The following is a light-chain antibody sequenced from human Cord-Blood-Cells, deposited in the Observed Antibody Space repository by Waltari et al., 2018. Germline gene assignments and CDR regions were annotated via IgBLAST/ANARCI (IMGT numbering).Light chain of an antibody. Sequence: QSVLTQPPSASGTPGQRVTISCSGRSSTIGSNYVYCYQQLPGPAPKPLIYRNNQRPSGVPDRFSGSNAGTSASLAISWRRSEDEADYYCAAWDDSLSGPVFGGGTKLTVL. J-gene: IGLJ3*02. CDR1: SSTIGSNY. CDR2: RNN. CDR3: AAWDDSLSGPV. V-gene: IGLV1-47*01.